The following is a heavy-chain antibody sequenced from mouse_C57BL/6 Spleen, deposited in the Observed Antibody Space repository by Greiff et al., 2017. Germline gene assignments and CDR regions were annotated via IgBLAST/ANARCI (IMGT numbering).Heavy chain of an antibody. V-gene: IGHV1-64*01. CDR2: IHPNSGST. Sequence: VQLQQPGAELVKPGASVKLSCKASGYTFTSYWMHWVKQRPGQGLEWIGMIHPNSGSTNYNEKFKSKATLTVDKSSSTAYMQLNSLTSEDSAVYYCARAYSNVYYAMDYWGQGTSVTVSS. CDR3: ARAYSNVYYAMDY. J-gene: IGHJ4*01. CDR1: GYTFTSYW. D-gene: IGHD2-5*01.